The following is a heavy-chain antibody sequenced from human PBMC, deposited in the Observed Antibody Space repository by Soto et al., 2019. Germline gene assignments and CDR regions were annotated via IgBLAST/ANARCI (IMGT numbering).Heavy chain of an antibody. V-gene: IGHV1-18*01. CDR1: CLTLYSYG. CDR3: ARGAGHNYNWFDP. J-gene: IGHJ5*02. Sequence: GGPVKVSCKASCLTLYSYGIRWVRQAPGQGLEWMGWISAYNGNTNYAQKLQGRVTMTTDTSTSTAYMELRSLRSDDTAVYYCARGAGHNYNWFDPWGQGTLVTVSS. CDR2: ISAYNGNT. D-gene: IGHD6-13*01.